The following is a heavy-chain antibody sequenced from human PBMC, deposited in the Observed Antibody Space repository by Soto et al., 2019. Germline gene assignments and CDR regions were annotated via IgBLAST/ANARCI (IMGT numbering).Heavy chain of an antibody. D-gene: IGHD4-17*01. CDR3: ASWHLREHAYDI. Sequence: DVQLVESGGGLIQPGESLRLSCAAFGLTVSGKKYMAWVRQAPGKGLEWVSALYDVDGTYYADSVKGRFTTSRDSSKTTVYLQINSLRPDDTAVYYCASWHLREHAYDIWGQGTTVTVSS. CDR2: LYDVDGT. J-gene: IGHJ3*02. CDR1: GLTVSGKKY. V-gene: IGHV3-53*01.